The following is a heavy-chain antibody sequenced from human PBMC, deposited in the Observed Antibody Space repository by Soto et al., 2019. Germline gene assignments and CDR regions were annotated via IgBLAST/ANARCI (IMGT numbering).Heavy chain of an antibody. CDR2: ISGSGGST. CDR3: ARDTSGYDLVYFDY. J-gene: IGHJ4*02. CDR1: GFTFSSYA. Sequence: GGSLRLSCAASGFTFSSYAMSWVRQAPGKGLEWVSAISGSGGSTYYADSVKGRFTISRDNAKDSLYLQMNSLRAEDTAVYYCARDTSGYDLVYFDYWGQGTLVTVSS. D-gene: IGHD5-12*01. V-gene: IGHV3-23*01.